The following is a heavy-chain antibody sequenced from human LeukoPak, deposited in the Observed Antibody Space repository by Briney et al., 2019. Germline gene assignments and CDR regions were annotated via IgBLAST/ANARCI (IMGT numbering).Heavy chain of an antibody. V-gene: IGHV4-34*01. D-gene: IGHD4-17*01. CDR2: ITHNGRI. J-gene: IGHJ4*02. CDR3: ATIYGDYSDFDS. Sequence: PSETLSLTCAVYGASFSGSYWSWIRQPPGKGLEWIGEITHNGRINHNPSLRSRVSISVDKSMNQFSMKMTSMTAADTAVYYCATIYGDYSDFDSWGQGTRITVSS. CDR1: GASFSGSY.